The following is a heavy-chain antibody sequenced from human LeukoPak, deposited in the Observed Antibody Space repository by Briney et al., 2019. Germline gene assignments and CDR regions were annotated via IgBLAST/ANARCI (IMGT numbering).Heavy chain of an antibody. Sequence: ASVTVSCKASGYTFTSYYMHWVRQAPGQGLEWMGIINPSGGSTSYAQKFQGRVTMTRDMSTSTVYMELSSLRSEDTAVYYCARDHPIQPNDYWGQGTLVTVSS. CDR3: ARDHPIQPNDY. CDR1: GYTFTSYY. V-gene: IGHV1-46*01. J-gene: IGHJ4*02. D-gene: IGHD5-18*01. CDR2: INPSGGST.